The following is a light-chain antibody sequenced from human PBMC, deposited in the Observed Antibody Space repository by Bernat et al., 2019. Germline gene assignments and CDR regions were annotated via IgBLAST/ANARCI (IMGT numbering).Light chain of an antibody. CDR2: DAS. Sequence: EIVMTQSPVTLSVSPGEGATLSCRASQSVRTNLAWFQQTPGQAPRLLIYDASTRATDVPARFSGSGSETEFTLAISSLQSEDFALYYCQQYNNWPPYTFGQGTKLEIK. CDR1: QSVRTN. V-gene: IGKV3-15*01. CDR3: QQYNNWPPYT. J-gene: IGKJ2*01.